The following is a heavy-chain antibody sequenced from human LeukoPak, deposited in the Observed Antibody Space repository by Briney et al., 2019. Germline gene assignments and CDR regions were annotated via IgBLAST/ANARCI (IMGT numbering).Heavy chain of an antibody. V-gene: IGHV3-9*01. CDR3: AKDTGYNYGHTPFSD. Sequence: GGSLRLSCATSGLTFEDYAMHWVRQAPGKGLEWVSGISWNSGSIGYADSVKGRFTISRDNAKNSLHLQMNSLRAEDTALYYCAKDTGYNYGHTPFSDWGQGTLVTVSS. CDR2: ISWNSGSI. CDR1: GLTFEDYA. J-gene: IGHJ4*02. D-gene: IGHD5-18*01.